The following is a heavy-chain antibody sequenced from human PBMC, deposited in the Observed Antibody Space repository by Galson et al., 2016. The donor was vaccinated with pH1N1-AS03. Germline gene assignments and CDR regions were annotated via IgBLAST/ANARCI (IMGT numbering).Heavy chain of an antibody. Sequence: LRLSCAASGFTFSSFGLHWVRQAPGKGLDWVAHISPDGSKIYYADSVRGRFTISRDNFKSTLYLQLNSLRGEDTAVYYCTKDLPARYGMDVWGQGTTVIVSS. CDR2: ISPDGSKI. V-gene: IGHV3-30*18. CDR1: GFTFSSFG. J-gene: IGHJ6*02. CDR3: TKDLPARYGMDV.